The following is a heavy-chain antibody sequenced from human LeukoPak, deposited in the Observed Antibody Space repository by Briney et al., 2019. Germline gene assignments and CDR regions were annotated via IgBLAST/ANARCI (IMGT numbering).Heavy chain of an antibody. Sequence: ASVKVSCKTSGYRFTSYDISWARQATGQGLQWMGRMTPSSGSAEYAQRFQGRVTLTRDTASGTAYLELRSLTADDTAIYYCAREGLLFVLDYWGQGTRVAVSS. J-gene: IGHJ4*02. D-gene: IGHD6-6*01. CDR2: MTPSSGSA. CDR3: AREGLLFVLDY. CDR1: GYRFTSYD. V-gene: IGHV1-8*01.